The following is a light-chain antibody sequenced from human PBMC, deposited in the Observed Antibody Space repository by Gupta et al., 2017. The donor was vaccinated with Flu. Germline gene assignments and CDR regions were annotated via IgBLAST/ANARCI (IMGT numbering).Light chain of an antibody. CDR2: AAS. CDR1: KSIRSY. Sequence: YSLYASVRDSVTSTCRANKSIRSYLNWYQLKPGKAPKLLIYAASSLRTGVPSRFSGGGSGADFSLTISGLQPDDFATYYCQQSYSSPLYTFGQGTKLEIK. CDR3: QQSYSSPLYT. V-gene: IGKV1-39*01. J-gene: IGKJ2*01.